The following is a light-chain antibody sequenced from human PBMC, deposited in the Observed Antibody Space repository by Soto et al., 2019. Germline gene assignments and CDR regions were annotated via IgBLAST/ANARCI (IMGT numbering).Light chain of an antibody. CDR2: AAS. Sequence: DIQMTQSPSSLSAAVGARFTITFRASQTISTFLNWYQQKPGKAPELLIYAASSLQSGVPSKFSGSRSGTDFTLNISSLQPEDFAFYYCQQSYSIPVTFGGGTKVDIK. J-gene: IGKJ4*01. CDR1: QTISTF. CDR3: QQSYSIPVT. V-gene: IGKV1-39*01.